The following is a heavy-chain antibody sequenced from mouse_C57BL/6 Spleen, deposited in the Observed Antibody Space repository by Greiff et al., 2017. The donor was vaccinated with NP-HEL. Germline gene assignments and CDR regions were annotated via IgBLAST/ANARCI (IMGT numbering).Heavy chain of an antibody. CDR2: ISYDGSN. D-gene: IGHD4-1*01. V-gene: IGHV3-6*01. Sequence: EVKLAESGPGLVKPSQSLSLTCSVTGYSITSGYYWNWIRQFPGNKLEWMGYISYDGSNNYNPSLKNRISITRDTSKNQFFLKLNSVTTEDTATYYCASESGTGYWYFDVWGTGTTVTVSS. CDR3: ASESGTGYWYFDV. J-gene: IGHJ1*03. CDR1: GYSITSGYY.